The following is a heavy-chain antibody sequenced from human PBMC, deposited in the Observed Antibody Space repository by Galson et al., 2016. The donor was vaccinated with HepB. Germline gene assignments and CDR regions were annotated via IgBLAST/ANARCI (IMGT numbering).Heavy chain of an antibody. Sequence: SLRLSCAASGFTFRSYAMSWVRQAPGKGLEWVSATSPIGGTTYYADSLKGRVTITRDNSKKTMYMQMNSLRAEDTAVYYCAKAELRYYDSSGYYYDYWGQGTLVTVSS. CDR2: TSPIGGTT. CDR1: GFTFRSYA. CDR3: AKAELRYYDSSGYYYDY. V-gene: IGHV3-23*01. J-gene: IGHJ4*02. D-gene: IGHD3-22*01.